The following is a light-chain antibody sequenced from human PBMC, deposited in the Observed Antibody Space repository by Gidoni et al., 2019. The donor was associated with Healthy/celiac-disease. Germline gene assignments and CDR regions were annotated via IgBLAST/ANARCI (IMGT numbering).Light chain of an antibody. CDR2: GNS. V-gene: IGLV1-40*01. J-gene: IGLJ1*01. Sequence: QSVLPQPPSVSGAPGQRVPISCTGSRPNIGAGYAVHWYQQLPGTAPKLLIYGNSNRPSGVPDRFSGSKSGTSASLAITGLQAEDEAGYYCQSYDSSLSGPYVFGTGTKVTVL. CDR1: RPNIGAGYA. CDR3: QSYDSSLSGPYV.